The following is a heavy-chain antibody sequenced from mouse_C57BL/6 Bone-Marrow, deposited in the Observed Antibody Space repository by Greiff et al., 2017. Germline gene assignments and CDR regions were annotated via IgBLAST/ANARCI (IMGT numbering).Heavy chain of an antibody. J-gene: IGHJ2*01. CDR2: ISNGGGST. CDR1: GFTFSDYY. D-gene: IGHD2-1*01. V-gene: IGHV5-12*01. CDR3: ARHDYGNDY. Sequence: EVKLVESGGGLVQPGGSLKLSCAASGFTFSDYYMYWVRQTPEKRLEWVAYISNGGGSTYYPDTVKGRFTISRDNAKNTLYLQMSRLKSEDTAMYYCARHDYGNDYWGQGTTLTVSS.